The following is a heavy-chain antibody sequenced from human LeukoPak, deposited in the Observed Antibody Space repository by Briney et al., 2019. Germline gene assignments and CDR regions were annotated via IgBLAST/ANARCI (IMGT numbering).Heavy chain of an antibody. D-gene: IGHD4-17*01. CDR3: ATGAYGEPLDY. CDR2: IYSCGST. Sequence: GGSLRLSCAASGFTVSSNYMSWVRQAPGKGLEWVSVIYSCGSTYYADSAKGRFTISRDNSKNTLYLQMNSLRAEDTAVYYCATGAYGEPLDYWGQGTLVTVSS. V-gene: IGHV3-66*03. J-gene: IGHJ4*02. CDR1: GFTVSSNY.